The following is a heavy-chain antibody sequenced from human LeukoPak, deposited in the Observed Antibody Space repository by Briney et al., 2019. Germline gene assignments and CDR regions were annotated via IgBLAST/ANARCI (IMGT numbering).Heavy chain of an antibody. D-gene: IGHD4-17*01. CDR3: ARDPPATVTKPPGDY. Sequence: ASVKVSCKASGGAFSSYAISRVRQAPGQGLEWMGGIIPIFGTANYAQKFQGRVTITADDSTSTAYMELSSLRSEDTAVYYCARDPPATVTKPPGDYWGQRTLVTFSS. J-gene: IGHJ4*02. CDR1: GGAFSSYA. V-gene: IGHV1-69*13. CDR2: IIPIFGTA.